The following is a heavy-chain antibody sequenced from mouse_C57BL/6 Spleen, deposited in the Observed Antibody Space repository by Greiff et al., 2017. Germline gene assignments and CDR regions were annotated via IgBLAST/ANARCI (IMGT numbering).Heavy chain of an antibody. CDR2: VYPGSGSI. CDR3: ARHEDYGSSYGFAY. CDR1: GYTFTEYT. V-gene: IGHV1-62-2*01. J-gene: IGHJ3*01. Sequence: VKLVESGAELVKPGASVKLSCKASGYTFTEYTIHWVKQRAGQGLAWIGWVYPGSGSIKYNEKCKDKATLPADKSSSTVYMELSRFTSEDSAVYFCARHEDYGSSYGFAYWGQGTLVTVSA. D-gene: IGHD1-1*01.